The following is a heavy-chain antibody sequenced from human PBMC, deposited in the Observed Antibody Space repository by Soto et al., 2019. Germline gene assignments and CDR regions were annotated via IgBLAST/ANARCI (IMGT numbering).Heavy chain of an antibody. J-gene: IGHJ1*01. CDR2: IWYDGSNK. D-gene: IGHD4-17*01. CDR3: ARAPYGDYLSSYFQH. V-gene: IGHV3-33*01. Sequence: GGSLRLSCAASGFTFSSYGMHWVRQAPGKGLEWVAVIWYDGSNKYYADSVKGRFTISRSNSKNTLYLERNSLRAEDTAVYYCARAPYGDYLSSYFQHWGQGTLVTVSS. CDR1: GFTFSSYG.